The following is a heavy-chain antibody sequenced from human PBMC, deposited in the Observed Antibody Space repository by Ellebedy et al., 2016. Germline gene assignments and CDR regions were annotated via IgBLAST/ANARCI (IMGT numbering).Heavy chain of an antibody. J-gene: IGHJ5*02. CDR2: ISSSSTYI. CDR3: ARGVGSGWFDP. D-gene: IGHD2-15*01. Sequence: GESLKISCAASGFTFSSYSMNWVRQAPGKGLEWVSSISSSSTYIYYADSVKGRFTISRDNAKNSLYLQMNSLRAEDTAVYYCARGVGSGWFDPWGQGTLVTVDS. V-gene: IGHV3-21*01. CDR1: GFTFSSYS.